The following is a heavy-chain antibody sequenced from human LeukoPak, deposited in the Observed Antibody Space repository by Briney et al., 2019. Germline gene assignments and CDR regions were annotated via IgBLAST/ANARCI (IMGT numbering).Heavy chain of an antibody. CDR3: AKVIAVAEGFEDY. V-gene: IGHV3-11*01. CDR2: ISSIGSTI. Sequence: GGSLRLSCAASGFTFSDYHMNWIRQAPGKGLEWVSHISSIGSTIYYADSVKGRFTISRDNSKNTLYLQMNSLRAEDTAVYYCAKVIAVAEGFEDYWGQGTLVTVSS. CDR1: GFTFSDYH. J-gene: IGHJ4*02. D-gene: IGHD6-19*01.